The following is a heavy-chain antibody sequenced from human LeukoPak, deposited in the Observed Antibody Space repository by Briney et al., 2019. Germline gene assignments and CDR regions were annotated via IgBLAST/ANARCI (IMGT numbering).Heavy chain of an antibody. CDR3: AKVGTDIVVVVAATEDNWFDP. V-gene: IGHV3-30*02. Sequence: GGSLRLSCTTSGFTFTDYWMTWVRQAPGKGLEWVAFIRYDGSNKYYADSVKGRFTISRDNSKNTLYLQMNRLRAEDTAVYYCAKVGTDIVVVVAATEDNWFDPWGQGTLVTVSS. CDR2: IRYDGSNK. D-gene: IGHD2-15*01. J-gene: IGHJ5*02. CDR1: GFTFTDYW.